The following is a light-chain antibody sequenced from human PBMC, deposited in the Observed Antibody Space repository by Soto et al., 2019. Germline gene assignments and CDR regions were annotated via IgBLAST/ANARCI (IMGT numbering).Light chain of an antibody. CDR3: QQYKNFWT. V-gene: IGKV3-15*01. CDR2: GAS. CDR1: QSVNSN. Sequence: EIVMTQSPATLSVSPGDRATLSCRASQSVNSNLAWYQQKPGQAPRLVIYGASARATGIPARFSGSGSGTEFTLTISSLQSEDFAVYSCQQYKNFWTFGQGTKVEIK. J-gene: IGKJ1*01.